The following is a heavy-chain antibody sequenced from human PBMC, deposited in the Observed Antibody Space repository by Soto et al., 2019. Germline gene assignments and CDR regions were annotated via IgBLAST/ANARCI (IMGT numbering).Heavy chain of an antibody. CDR1: GYTFTSYG. Sequence: QVQLVQSGAEVKKPGASVKVSCKASGYTFTSYGMTWVRQAPGQGLEWMGWISPNNGNTNYAQKLQGRVTMTIDTSTSTVYMELRSLRYDDTAVYYCAREWDYYASRTYSNWFDPWGQGTLVTVSS. V-gene: IGHV1-18*01. CDR3: AREWDYYASRTYSNWFDP. CDR2: ISPNNGNT. D-gene: IGHD3-10*01. J-gene: IGHJ5*02.